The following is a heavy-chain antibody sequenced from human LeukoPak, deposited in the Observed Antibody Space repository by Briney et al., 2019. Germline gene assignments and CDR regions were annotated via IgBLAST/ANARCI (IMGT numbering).Heavy chain of an antibody. CDR1: GFTFRTYW. Sequence: GGSLRLSCAATGFTFRTYWMSWIRQAPGKEPEWVADINQDGSEEYYLQSVRGRFTVSRDNAQNAVFLQMTNLRADDTAVYYCARWKMVIQRNAFDFWGQGTVVTVSS. CDR2: INQDGSEE. CDR3: ARWKMVIQRNAFDF. J-gene: IGHJ3*01. D-gene: IGHD2-21*01. V-gene: IGHV3-7*01.